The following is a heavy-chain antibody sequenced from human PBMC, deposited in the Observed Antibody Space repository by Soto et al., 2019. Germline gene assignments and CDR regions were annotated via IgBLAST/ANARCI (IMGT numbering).Heavy chain of an antibody. CDR1: GYTFTSYG. V-gene: IGHV1-18*01. D-gene: IGHD4-17*01. J-gene: IGHJ4*02. CDR3: ARDDYGDNQSENGCGY. CDR2: ISAYNGNT. Sequence: VASVKVSCKASGYTFTSYGISWVRQAPGQGLEWMGWISAYNGNTNYAQKLQGRVTMTTDTSTSTAYMELRSLRSDDTAVYYCARDDYGDNQSENGCGYWGQGTLVTVSS.